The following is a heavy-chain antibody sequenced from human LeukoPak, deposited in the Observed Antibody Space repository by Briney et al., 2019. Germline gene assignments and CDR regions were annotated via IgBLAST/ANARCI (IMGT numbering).Heavy chain of an antibody. D-gene: IGHD2-2*01. CDR2: INSDGSTT. CDR3: ARAYCSSTSCRLDY. Sequence: GGSLRLSCAASGFTFSSYWMHWVREAPGKGLVWVSRINSDGSTTSYADSVKGRYPISRDNAKNTLYLQMNSLRAEDTAVYYCARAYCSSTSCRLDYWGQGTLVTVSS. CDR1: GFTFSSYW. V-gene: IGHV3-74*01. J-gene: IGHJ4*02.